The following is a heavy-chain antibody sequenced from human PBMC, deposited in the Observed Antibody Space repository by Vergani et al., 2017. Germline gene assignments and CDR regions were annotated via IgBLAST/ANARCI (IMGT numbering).Heavy chain of an antibody. J-gene: IGHJ4*02. D-gene: IGHD5-12*01. V-gene: IGHV3-23*01. CDR1: GFSFPGYA. Sequence: EVQLLESGGGLVQPGGSLRLSCEASGFSFPGYAMSWVRQAPGKGLEWVSSVSGSSATPYYADSVKGRFIISRDNSKNTLHLQMNSLRADDTAVYYCTKVSREYTGYFLDYWGQGTLATVSS. CDR2: VSGSSATP. CDR3: TKVSREYTGYFLDY.